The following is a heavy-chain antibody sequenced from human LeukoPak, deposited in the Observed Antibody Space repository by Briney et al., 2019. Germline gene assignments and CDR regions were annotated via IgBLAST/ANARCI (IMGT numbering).Heavy chain of an antibody. J-gene: IGHJ4*02. D-gene: IGHD6-19*01. CDR2: IYYSGST. CDR1: GGSISSYY. CDR3: ARDGEGSGWSGVYGY. Sequence: TSETLSLTCTVSGGSISSYYWSWIRQPPGKGLEWIGYIYYSGSTNYNPSLKSRATISVDTSKNQFSLKLSSVTAADTAVYYCARDGEGSGWSGVYGYWGQGTLVTVSS. V-gene: IGHV4-59*01.